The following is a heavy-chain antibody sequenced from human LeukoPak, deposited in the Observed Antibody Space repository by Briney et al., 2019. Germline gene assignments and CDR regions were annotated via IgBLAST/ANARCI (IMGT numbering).Heavy chain of an antibody. J-gene: IGHJ6*03. D-gene: IGHD3-10*01. V-gene: IGHV1-8*01. CDR3: ARGPYYYGSGSTPYYYMDV. CDR1: GYTFTSYD. Sequence: ASVKVSCKASGYTFTSYDINWVRQATGQGLEWMGWMNPNSGNTGYAQKFQGRVTMTRNTSISTAYMELSSLRSEDTAVYYCARGPYYYGSGSTPYYYMDVWGKGTTVTISS. CDR2: MNPNSGNT.